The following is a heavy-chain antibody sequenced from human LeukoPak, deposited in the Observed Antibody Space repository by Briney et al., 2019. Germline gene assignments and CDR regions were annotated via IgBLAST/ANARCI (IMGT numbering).Heavy chain of an antibody. V-gene: IGHV1-3*02. Sequence: ASVKVSCKASGYTFTNYAMHWVRQAPGQRLEWMGWSNAANGNTKYSQEFQGRVTITRDMSTSTAYMELSSLRSEDTAVYYCAVVETYYYDSSGYLYWGQGTLVTVSS. CDR2: SNAANGNT. CDR1: GYTFTNYA. J-gene: IGHJ4*02. D-gene: IGHD3-22*01. CDR3: AVVETYYYDSSGYLY.